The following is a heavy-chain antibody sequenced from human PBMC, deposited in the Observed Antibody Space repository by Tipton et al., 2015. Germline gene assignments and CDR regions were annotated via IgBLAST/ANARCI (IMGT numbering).Heavy chain of an antibody. Sequence: SGFSFSDYDMNWVRQAPGKGLEWVSLFSRTGAYIYYADSVKGRFTISRDNAKSSLYLQMNSLRAEDSAIYYCARGRFGDLPYFDSWGQGTLVTVSS. V-gene: IGHV3-21*01. CDR3: ARGRFGDLPYFDS. D-gene: IGHD3-10*01. J-gene: IGHJ4*02. CDR2: FSRTGAYI. CDR1: GFSFSDYD.